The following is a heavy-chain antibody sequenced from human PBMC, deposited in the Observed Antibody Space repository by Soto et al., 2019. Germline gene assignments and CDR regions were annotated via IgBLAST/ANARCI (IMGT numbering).Heavy chain of an antibody. D-gene: IGHD3-22*01. V-gene: IGHV3-23*01. CDR2: ISASGDTT. CDR3: AKDSYYHDTSGYYIFDY. J-gene: IGHJ4*02. Sequence: GGSLRLSCAASGFTFTWYGMSWVRQAPGKGLEWVSHISASGDTTYYADSVKGRFTISRDNSKNTLYLQMNSLRAEDTAVYYCAKDSYYHDTSGYYIFDYWGQGTLVTVSS. CDR1: GFTFTWYG.